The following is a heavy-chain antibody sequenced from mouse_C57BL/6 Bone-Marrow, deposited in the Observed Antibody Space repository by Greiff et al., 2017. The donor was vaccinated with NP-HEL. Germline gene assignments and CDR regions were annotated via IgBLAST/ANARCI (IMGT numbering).Heavy chain of an antibody. Sequence: VQLQQSGPELVKPGASVKISCKASGYSFTDYNMTWVKQSHGKSLEWIGVINPNYGTTSYNQKFKGKVTLSVDQSSSTAYMQLNSRTSEDAAVYYCAEDYGSSYWYFDVWGTGTTVTVSS. CDR1: GYSFTDYN. J-gene: IGHJ1*03. D-gene: IGHD1-1*01. CDR2: INPNYGTT. V-gene: IGHV1-39*01. CDR3: AEDYGSSYWYFDV.